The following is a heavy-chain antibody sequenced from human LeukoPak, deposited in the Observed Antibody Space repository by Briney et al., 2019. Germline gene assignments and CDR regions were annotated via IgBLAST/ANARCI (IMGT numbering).Heavy chain of an antibody. CDR1: GGSISSSNFY. D-gene: IGHD2-2*01. Sequence: SETLSLTCTVSGGSISSSNFYWGWIRQPPGKGLEWIGNIYYSGNTYYNPSLKSRVTISVDTSKNQFSLKLNSVTAADTAVYYCARQTVCSSTSCYRDFDYWGQGTMVTVSS. CDR2: IYYSGNT. V-gene: IGHV4-39*01. J-gene: IGHJ4*03. CDR3: ARQTVCSSTSCYRDFDY.